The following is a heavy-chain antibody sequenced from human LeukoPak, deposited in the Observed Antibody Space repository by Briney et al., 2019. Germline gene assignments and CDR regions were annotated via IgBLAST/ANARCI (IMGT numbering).Heavy chain of an antibody. Sequence: PGGSLRLSCAASGFTFSSYDMHWVRQAPGKGLEYVSAISSNGGSTYYADSVKGRFTISRDNSKNTLYLQMGSLRAEDMAVYYCARAPDYYDSSGYHDYWGQGTLVTVSS. V-gene: IGHV3-64*02. CDR2: ISSNGGST. J-gene: IGHJ4*02. D-gene: IGHD3-22*01. CDR3: ARAPDYYDSSGYHDY. CDR1: GFTFSSYD.